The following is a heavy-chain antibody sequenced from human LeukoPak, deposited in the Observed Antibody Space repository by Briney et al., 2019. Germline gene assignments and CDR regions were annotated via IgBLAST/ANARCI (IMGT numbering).Heavy chain of an antibody. D-gene: IGHD3-22*01. V-gene: IGHV3-30*03. CDR2: ISYDGSNK. J-gene: IGHJ4*02. Sequence: GRSLRLSCAASGFTFSSYGMHWVRQAPGKGLEWGAVISYDGSNKYYADSVKGRFTISRDNSKNTLYLQMNSLRAEDTAVYYCCSGDYYDSSGYYYFSDYWGQGTLVTVSS. CDR3: CSGDYYDSSGYYYFSDY. CDR1: GFTFSSYG.